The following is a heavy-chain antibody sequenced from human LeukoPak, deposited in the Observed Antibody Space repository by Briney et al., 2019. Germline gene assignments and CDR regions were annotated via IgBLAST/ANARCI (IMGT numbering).Heavy chain of an antibody. Sequence: PGGSLRLSCAASGFTFSSYAMSWVRQAPGKGLEWVSSISSSSSYIYYADSVKGRFTISRDNAKNSLYLQMNSLRAEDTAVYYCARDQEYYYDSSGYWGQGTLVTVSS. V-gene: IGHV3-21*01. D-gene: IGHD3-22*01. CDR1: GFTFSSYA. CDR3: ARDQEYYYDSSGY. J-gene: IGHJ4*02. CDR2: ISSSSSYI.